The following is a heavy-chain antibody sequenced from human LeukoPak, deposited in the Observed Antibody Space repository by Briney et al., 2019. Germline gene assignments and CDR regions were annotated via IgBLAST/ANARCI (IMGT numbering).Heavy chain of an antibody. V-gene: IGHV1-8*01. D-gene: IGHD5-24*01. J-gene: IGHJ4*02. Sequence: ASVKVSCKASGYTFTSYDINWVRQATGQGLEWMGWMNPNSGNTGYAQKFQGRVTMTRNTSISTAYMELSSLRSEDTAVYYCARENVEMATDDFDYWAREPWSPSPQ. CDR3: ARENVEMATDDFDY. CDR1: GYTFTSYD. CDR2: MNPNSGNT.